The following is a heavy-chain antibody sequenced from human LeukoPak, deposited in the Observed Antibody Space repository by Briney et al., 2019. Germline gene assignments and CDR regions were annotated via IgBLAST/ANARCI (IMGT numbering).Heavy chain of an antibody. CDR2: INPSGGST. Sequence: ASVKVSCKASGYTFTSYYMHWVRQAPGQGLEWMGIINPSGGSTSYAQKFQGRVTITADESTSTAYMELSSLRSEDTAVYYCARYYSGWYYFDYRGQGTLVTVSS. CDR3: ARYYSGWYYFDY. V-gene: IGHV1-46*01. CDR1: GYTFTSYY. J-gene: IGHJ4*02. D-gene: IGHD6-19*01.